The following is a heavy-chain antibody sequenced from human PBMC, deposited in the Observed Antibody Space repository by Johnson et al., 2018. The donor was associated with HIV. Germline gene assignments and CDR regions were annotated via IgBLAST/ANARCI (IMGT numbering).Heavy chain of an antibody. CDR3: TTAIVIDAFDI. Sequence: VQLVESGGGLVKPGGSLRLSCAASGFTFSNVWMTWVRQAPGKGLDWVGRIKRTIEGETTDYAAPVKGRFTISRDDSKNTLYLQMNSLTTEDTAVYYCTTAIVIDAFDIWGQGTMVTVSS. D-gene: IGHD3-16*02. V-gene: IGHV3-15*01. J-gene: IGHJ3*02. CDR2: IKRTIEGETT. CDR1: GFTFSNVW.